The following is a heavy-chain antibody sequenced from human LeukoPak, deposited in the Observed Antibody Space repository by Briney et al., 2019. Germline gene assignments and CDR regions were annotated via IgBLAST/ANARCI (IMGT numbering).Heavy chain of an antibody. D-gene: IGHD2-2*02. CDR3: ARAGYCSSTSCYNDY. V-gene: IGHV1-69*01. Sequence: IPIFGTANYAQKFQGRVTITADESTSTAYMELSSLRSEDTAVYYCARAGYCSSTSCYNDYWGQGTLVTVSS. CDR2: IPIFGTA. J-gene: IGHJ4*02.